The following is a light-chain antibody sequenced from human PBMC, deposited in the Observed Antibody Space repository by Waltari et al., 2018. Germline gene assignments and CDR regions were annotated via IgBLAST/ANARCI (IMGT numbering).Light chain of an antibody. CDR2: DAS. CDR3: QQRTHWSYT. J-gene: IGKJ2*01. Sequence: EIVLTQSPAILSFSAGERATLSCRASQSVSHYLAWYQQKPGQAPRLLIYDASNRATGIPARFSGGGSGTDFTLTISSLEPEDFAVYYCQQRTHWSYTFGQGTKLEI. V-gene: IGKV3-11*01. CDR1: QSVSHY.